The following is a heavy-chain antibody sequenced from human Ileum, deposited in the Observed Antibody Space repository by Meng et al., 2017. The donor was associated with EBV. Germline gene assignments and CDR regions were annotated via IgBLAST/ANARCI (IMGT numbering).Heavy chain of an antibody. J-gene: IGHJ4*02. CDR1: GYTFTNYG. CDR3: ARVEVGITSGDY. Sequence: AQLVASVGEVKMPGASVKVSCKASGYTFTNYGITWVRQAPGQGLEWMGWISAYNGNTNYAQTLQGRVTMTTDTSTSTAYMELGSLRSDDTAVYYCARVEVGITSGDYWGQGTLVTVSS. CDR2: ISAYNGNT. V-gene: IGHV1-18*01. D-gene: IGHD1-26*01.